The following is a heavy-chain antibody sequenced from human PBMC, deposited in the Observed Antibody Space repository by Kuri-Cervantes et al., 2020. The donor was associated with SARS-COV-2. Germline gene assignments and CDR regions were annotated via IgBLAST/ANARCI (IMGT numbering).Heavy chain of an antibody. CDR3: ARWDSYYDILTGYYPTGYFDL. V-gene: IGHV4-39*07. CDR2: IYYSGST. J-gene: IGHJ2*01. Sequence: SETPSLTCTVSGATISSSSYYWGWIRQPPGRGLEWIGSIYYSGSTNYNPSLKSRVTISVDTSKNQFSLKLSSVTAADTAVYYCARWDSYYDILTGYYPTGYFDLWGRGTLVTVSS. CDR1: GATISSSSYY. D-gene: IGHD3-9*01.